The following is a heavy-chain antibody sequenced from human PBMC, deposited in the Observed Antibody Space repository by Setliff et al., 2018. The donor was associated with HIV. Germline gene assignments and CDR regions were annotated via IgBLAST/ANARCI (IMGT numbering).Heavy chain of an antibody. CDR2: ISGSGHAI. V-gene: IGHV3-48*03. CDR1: GFSFSIYE. J-gene: IGHJ4*02. CDR3: AKRGTTYNFPGPLES. D-gene: IGHD1-7*01. Sequence: SLKISCAASGFSFSIYEMNWVRQVPGKGLEWLSYISGSGHAIYYADSVRGRFTVSRDNAKNSLFLEMNSLGFEDTAVYYCAKRGTTYNFPGPLESWGQGTLVTVSS.